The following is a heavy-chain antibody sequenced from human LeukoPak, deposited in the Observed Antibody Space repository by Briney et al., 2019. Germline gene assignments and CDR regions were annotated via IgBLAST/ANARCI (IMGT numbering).Heavy chain of an antibody. CDR3: TRDRGTYNWLDP. Sequence: GGSLRLSCAASGFTLSDSAIHWVRQASGKGLEWVGLIDRPAKSYATAYGASVGGRFTISRDDSKNTAYLQMDSLKTEGTALYYCTRDRGTYNWLDPWGQGTLVTVSS. V-gene: IGHV3-73*01. CDR2: IDRPAKSYAT. CDR1: GFTLSDSA. D-gene: IGHD1-26*01. J-gene: IGHJ5*02.